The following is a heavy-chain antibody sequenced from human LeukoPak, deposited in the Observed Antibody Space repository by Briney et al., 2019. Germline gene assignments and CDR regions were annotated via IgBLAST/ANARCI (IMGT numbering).Heavy chain of an antibody. CDR2: INSDGSST. CDR1: GFIFDDHG. V-gene: IGHV3-74*01. J-gene: IGHJ6*02. D-gene: IGHD5-24*01. Sequence: GRSLRLSCAASGFIFDDHGMHWVRQAPGKGLEWVSGINSDGSSTSYADSVKGRFTISRDNAKNTLYLQMNSLRAEDTAVYYCARGSKWLDYYGMDVWGQGTTVTVSS. CDR3: ARGSKWLDYYGMDV.